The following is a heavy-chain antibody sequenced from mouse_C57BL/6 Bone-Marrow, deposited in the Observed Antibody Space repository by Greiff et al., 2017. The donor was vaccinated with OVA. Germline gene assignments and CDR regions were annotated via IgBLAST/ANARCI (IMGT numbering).Heavy chain of an antibody. CDR3: ARDGYGSSYWYFDV. V-gene: IGHV1-19*01. CDR1: GYTFTDYY. J-gene: IGHJ1*03. CDR2: INPYNGGT. Sequence: VQLKESGPVLVKPGASVKMSCKASGYTFTDYYMNWVKQSHGKSLEWIGVINPYNGGTSYNQKFKGKATLTVDKSSSTAYMELNSLTSEDSAVYYCARDGYGSSYWYFDVWGTGTTVTVSS. D-gene: IGHD1-1*01.